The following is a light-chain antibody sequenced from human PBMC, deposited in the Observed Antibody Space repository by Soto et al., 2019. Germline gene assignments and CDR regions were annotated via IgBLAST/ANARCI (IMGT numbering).Light chain of an antibody. V-gene: IGKV3-15*01. Sequence: EIVMTHSPATLSVFPGERATLACRASQSVSSNLVWYQQKPGQAPKLLIYNTFTRATGIPVRFSGSGSGTEFTLTISSLQSEDLAVYYCQQYNSWPYTFGQGTKLEI. J-gene: IGKJ2*01. CDR3: QQYNSWPYT. CDR1: QSVSSN. CDR2: NTF.